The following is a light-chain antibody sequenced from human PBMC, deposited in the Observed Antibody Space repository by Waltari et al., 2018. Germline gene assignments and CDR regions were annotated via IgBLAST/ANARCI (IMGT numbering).Light chain of an antibody. Sequence: DIQMTQSPSTLSASVGDRVTLTCRASQSFSNWLAWYQQKPGKAPKLLIYKTSTLESGVPSRFSGSGSGTEFTLTISSLQPDDFASYYCQQYDSNPLTFGGGTKVEV. J-gene: IGKJ4*01. CDR3: QQYDSNPLT. CDR2: KTS. CDR1: QSFSNW. V-gene: IGKV1-5*03.